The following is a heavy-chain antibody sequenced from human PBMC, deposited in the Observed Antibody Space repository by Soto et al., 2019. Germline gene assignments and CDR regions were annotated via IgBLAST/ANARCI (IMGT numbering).Heavy chain of an antibody. D-gene: IGHD3-9*01. Sequence: SGPTLVNPTQTLTLTCTFSGFSLSTSGVGVGWIRQPPGKALEWPALIYWDDDKRYSPSLKSRLTITKDTSKNQVVLTMTNMDPVDTATFFCAHTDPYYYDFLTGPFGNWGQGTLVTVSS. CDR2: IYWDDDK. CDR1: GFSLSTSGVG. CDR3: AHTDPYYYDFLTGPFGN. V-gene: IGHV2-5*02. J-gene: IGHJ4*02.